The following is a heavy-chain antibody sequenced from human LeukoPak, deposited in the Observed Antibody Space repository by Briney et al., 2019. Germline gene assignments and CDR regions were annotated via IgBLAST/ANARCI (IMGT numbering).Heavy chain of an antibody. Sequence: SETLSLTCAVYGGSLSGYYWSWIRQPPGKGLEWIGEINHSGSTNYNPSLKSRVTISVDTSKNQFSLKPSSVTAADTAVYYCARGRYYYDSSGYYPLDYWGQGTLVTVSS. CDR2: INHSGST. CDR3: ARGRYYYDSSGYYPLDY. V-gene: IGHV4-34*01. CDR1: GGSLSGYY. J-gene: IGHJ4*02. D-gene: IGHD3-22*01.